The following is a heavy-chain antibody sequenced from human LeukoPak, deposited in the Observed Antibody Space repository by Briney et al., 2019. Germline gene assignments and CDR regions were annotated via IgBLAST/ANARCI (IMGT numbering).Heavy chain of an antibody. CDR2: IGPTGDT. D-gene: IGHD3-22*01. CDR1: GFTFSDYD. Sequence: GGSLRLSCVASGFTFSDYDMHWVRQTTGRGLEWVSAIGPTGDTYYPDSVKGRFTISRENGKNSLYLQMNSLRAEDTAVYYCARVPYSSSPIFDYWGQGTLVTVSS. J-gene: IGHJ4*02. CDR3: ARVPYSSSPIFDY. V-gene: IGHV3-13*01.